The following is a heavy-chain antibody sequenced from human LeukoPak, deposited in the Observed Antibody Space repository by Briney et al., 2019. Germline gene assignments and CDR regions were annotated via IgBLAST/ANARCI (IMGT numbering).Heavy chain of an antibody. Sequence: GGSLRLSCAASGLTLSNYWMNWVRQAPGKGLEWVANIKQDGSEKNYVDSVKGRFIISRDNAKNSLYLQMNSLRAEDTAVYYCAKLLERGFDYWGQGTLVTVSS. D-gene: IGHD3-3*01. J-gene: IGHJ4*02. CDR2: IKQDGSEK. CDR1: GLTLSNYW. V-gene: IGHV3-7*03. CDR3: AKLLERGFDY.